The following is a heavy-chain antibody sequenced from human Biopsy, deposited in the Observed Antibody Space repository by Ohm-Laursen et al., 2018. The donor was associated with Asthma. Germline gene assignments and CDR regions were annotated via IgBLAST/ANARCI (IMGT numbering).Heavy chain of an antibody. J-gene: IGHJ3*01. CDR2: ISPDGRSA. V-gene: IGHV3-23*01. CDR3: VKDTVEDRGGYYTFDV. Sequence: SLRLSRAASGFTFGGYAMSWARQAPGKGLEWVSTISPDGRSAHGPDSFRGRFTISRDNSRDTLYLQMRSLRADDTAVYYCVKDTVEDRGGYYTFDVWGQGTKVTVSS. D-gene: IGHD3-22*01. CDR1: GFTFGGYA.